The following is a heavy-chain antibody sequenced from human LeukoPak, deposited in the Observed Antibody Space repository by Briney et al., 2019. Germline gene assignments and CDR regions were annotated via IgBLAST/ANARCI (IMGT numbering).Heavy chain of an antibody. D-gene: IGHD3-10*01. J-gene: IGHJ4*02. CDR1: GYTFTSYA. Sequence: ASVKVSCKAPGYTFTSYAMNWVRRAPGQGLEWMGWINTNTGNPTYAQGFTGRFVFSLDTSVSTTYLQISSLKAEDTAVYYCARSYYYGQYYFDYWGQGTLVTVSS. CDR2: INTNTGNP. V-gene: IGHV7-4-1*02. CDR3: ARSYYYGQYYFDY.